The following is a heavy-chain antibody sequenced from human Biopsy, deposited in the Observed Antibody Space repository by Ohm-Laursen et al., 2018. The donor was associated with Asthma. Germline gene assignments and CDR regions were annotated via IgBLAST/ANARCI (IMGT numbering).Heavy chain of an antibody. Sequence: SQTLSLTCTVSYGSITSGGYCWTWIRQHPRKGLEWIGFIYYSGSTYYNPSLKSRVSISIDTSKNQFSLKLSSVTAADTAVYYCARAQDYYDSRGYYRSFDYWGQGKPVTVSS. D-gene: IGHD3-22*01. CDR2: IYYSGST. J-gene: IGHJ4*02. CDR3: ARAQDYYDSRGYYRSFDY. V-gene: IGHV4-31*03. CDR1: YGSITSGGYC.